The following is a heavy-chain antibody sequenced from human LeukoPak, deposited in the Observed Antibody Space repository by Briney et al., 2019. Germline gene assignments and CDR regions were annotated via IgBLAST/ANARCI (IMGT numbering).Heavy chain of an antibody. CDR1: GLTVSSNY. D-gene: IGHD3-22*01. Sequence: PGGSLRLSCAASGLTVSSNYMNWVRQAPGKGLEWVSIIYSGGNTHYADSVTGRFTVSRDNSQNTLYLQINSLRPEDTAVYYCTRLLYYYDSDIYQRYFDYWGQGTLVTVSS. CDR3: TRLLYYYDSDIYQRYFDY. J-gene: IGHJ4*02. V-gene: IGHV3-53*01. CDR2: IYSGGNT.